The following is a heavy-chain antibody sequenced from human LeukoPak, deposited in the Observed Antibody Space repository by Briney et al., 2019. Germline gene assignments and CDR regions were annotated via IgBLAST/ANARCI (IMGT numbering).Heavy chain of an antibody. Sequence: PSETLSLTCDVSGGSIDSTNWWNWVRQPPGKGLEWIGEIHHDGRINYNPSLKSRVTLSVDTSKNQFSLKLSSVTAADTAVYYCARTRDANAYYYYYGMDVWGQGTTVTVSS. CDR3: ARTRDANAYYYYYGMDV. J-gene: IGHJ6*02. CDR2: IHHDGRI. D-gene: IGHD2-2*01. CDR1: GGSIDSTNW. V-gene: IGHV4/OR15-8*01.